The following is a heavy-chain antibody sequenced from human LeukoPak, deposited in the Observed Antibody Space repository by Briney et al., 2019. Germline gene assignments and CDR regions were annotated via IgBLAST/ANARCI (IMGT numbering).Heavy chain of an antibody. J-gene: IGHJ4*02. D-gene: IGHD2-2*01. CDR3: ARDRWGCTSTSCYDFGY. V-gene: IGHV3-64*01. Sequence: GGSLRLSCAASGFTFSNYAMHWVRQAPGKVLEYVSAISSDGVSTYYANSVKGRFTISRDNSKNTLYLQMGSLRAGDMAVYYCARDRWGCTSTSCYDFGYWGQGTLVTVSS. CDR2: ISSDGVST. CDR1: GFTFSNYA.